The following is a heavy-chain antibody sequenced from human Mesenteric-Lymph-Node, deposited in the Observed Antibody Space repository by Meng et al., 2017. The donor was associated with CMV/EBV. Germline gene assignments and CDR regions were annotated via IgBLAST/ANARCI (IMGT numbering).Heavy chain of an antibody. J-gene: IGHJ4*02. CDR3: ARDISRTMVFANYFDQ. V-gene: IGHV3-20*04. D-gene: IGHD2-8*01. Sequence: GESLKISCAASGFTFDDYGMSWVRQAPGKGLEWVSGINGNGGSTGYADSVKGRFTISRDNAKSSLYLQMNSLRAEDTAIYYCARDISRTMVFANYFDQWGQGTLVTVSS. CDR2: INGNGGST. CDR1: GFTFDDYG.